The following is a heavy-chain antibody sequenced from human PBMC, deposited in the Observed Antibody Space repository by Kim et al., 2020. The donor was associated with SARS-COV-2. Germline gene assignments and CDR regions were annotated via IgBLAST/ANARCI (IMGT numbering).Heavy chain of an antibody. D-gene: IGHD1-26*01. Sequence: SLQSRVTISLDTSKNQFSLKLSSVTAADTAVYYCAREVGVVGATTTFFDYWGQGTLVTVSS. V-gene: IGHV4-31*02. J-gene: IGHJ4*02. CDR3: AREVGVVGATTTFFDY.